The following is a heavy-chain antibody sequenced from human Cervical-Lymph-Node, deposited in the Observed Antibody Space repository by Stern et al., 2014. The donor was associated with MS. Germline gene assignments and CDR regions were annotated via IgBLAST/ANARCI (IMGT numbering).Heavy chain of an antibody. V-gene: IGHV1-69*06. CDR2: IIPIVGTA. D-gene: IGHD2-21*02. CDR3: TRIIRVVATASFYFDF. J-gene: IGHJ4*02. CDR1: GGTFSSYA. Sequence: VQLLQSGAEVKKPGSSVKVSCKTSGGTFSSYAITWVRQAPVQGLEWMGSIIPIVGTANYAHKFQDRVTITADTSTKTVYMELSSLRFEDTAVYYCTRIIRVVATASFYFDFWGQGTLVTVAS.